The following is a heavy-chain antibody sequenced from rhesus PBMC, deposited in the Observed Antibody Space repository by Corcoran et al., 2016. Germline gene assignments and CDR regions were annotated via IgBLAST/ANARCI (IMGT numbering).Heavy chain of an antibody. D-gene: IGHD4-23*01. J-gene: IGHJ4*01. CDR2: ISWNSGTI. CDR3: TSLYSNQRGFDY. Sequence: EVQLVESGGGLVQPGGSLRLSCAASGFTFDDYAMSWVRQAPGKGLEWVSRISWNSGTIYYAASVKGRFTISRDNAKNSLFLQMDRLRAEDTAVYYCTSLYSNQRGFDYWGQGVLVTVSS. CDR1: GFTFDDYA. V-gene: IGHV3-134*01.